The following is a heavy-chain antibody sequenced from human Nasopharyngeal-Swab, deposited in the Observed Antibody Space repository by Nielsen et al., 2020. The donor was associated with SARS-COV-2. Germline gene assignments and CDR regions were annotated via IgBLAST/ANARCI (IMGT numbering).Heavy chain of an antibody. J-gene: IGHJ4*02. CDR1: GFTFSSYS. D-gene: IGHD3-3*01. Sequence: LSLTCAASGFTFSSYSTNWVRQAPGKGLEWVSSISSSSSYIYYADSVKGRFTISRDNAKNSLYLQMNSLRAEDTAVYYCARSGELRFLEWLNTRPDYWGQGTLVTVSS. CDR3: ARSGELRFLEWLNTRPDY. CDR2: ISSSSSYI. V-gene: IGHV3-21*01.